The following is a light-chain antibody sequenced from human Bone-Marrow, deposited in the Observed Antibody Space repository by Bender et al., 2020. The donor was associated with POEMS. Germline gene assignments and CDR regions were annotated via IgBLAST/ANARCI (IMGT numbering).Light chain of an antibody. CDR2: TNN. J-gene: IGLJ3*02. CDR1: GSNIGGYP. V-gene: IGLV1-44*01. Sequence: QSVLTQPPSASGTPGQRVTISCSGSGSNIGGYPVNWYQQLPGTAPRLLIYTNNERPSGVPDRFSGSKSGTSASLAISGLRSDDEAICVAWDASLNGWVFGGGTKLTVL. CDR3: VAWDASLNGWV.